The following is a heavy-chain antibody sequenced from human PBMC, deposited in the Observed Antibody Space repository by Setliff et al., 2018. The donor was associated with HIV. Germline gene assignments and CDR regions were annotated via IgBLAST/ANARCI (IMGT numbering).Heavy chain of an antibody. CDR2: ISSSSSYT. D-gene: IGHD6-13*01. J-gene: IGHJ6*02. CDR3: ARDCRVGWVFTYGMDV. Sequence: PGGSLRLSCAAPGFTFSDYYMSWIRQAPGKGLEWVSYISSSSSYTNYADSVKGRFTISRDNAKNSLYLQMNSLRPEDTAVYYCARDCRVGWVFTYGMDVWGQGTLVTVSS. V-gene: IGHV3-11*05. CDR1: GFTFSDYY.